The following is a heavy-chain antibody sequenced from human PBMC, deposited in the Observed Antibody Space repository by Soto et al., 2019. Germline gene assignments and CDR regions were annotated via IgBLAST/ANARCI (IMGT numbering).Heavy chain of an antibody. Sequence: PGGSLRLSCAASGFTFGNHWMRWVRQAPGKGLEWVSRMKSDGSTTNYADSVKGRFTVSRDNAKNTLFLQMNSLRAEDTAVYYCATAEVDYWGPGTQVTVSS. CDR3: ATAEVDY. CDR2: MKSDGSTT. CDR1: GFTFGNHW. J-gene: IGHJ4*02. V-gene: IGHV3-74*01.